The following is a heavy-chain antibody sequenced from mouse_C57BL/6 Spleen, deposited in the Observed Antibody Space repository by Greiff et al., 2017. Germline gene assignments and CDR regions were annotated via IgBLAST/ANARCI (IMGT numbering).Heavy chain of an antibody. CDR3: ARGPLLPERFDY. D-gene: IGHD1-1*01. CDR2: IYPGSGST. V-gene: IGHV1-55*01. J-gene: IGHJ2*01. CDR1: GYTFTSYW. Sequence: QVQLQQPGAELVKPGASVKMSCKASGYTFTSYWITWVKQRPGQGLEWIGDIYPGSGSTNYNEKFKSKATLTVDTSSSTAYLQLSSLTSEDSAVYYCARGPLLPERFDYWGQGTTLTVSS.